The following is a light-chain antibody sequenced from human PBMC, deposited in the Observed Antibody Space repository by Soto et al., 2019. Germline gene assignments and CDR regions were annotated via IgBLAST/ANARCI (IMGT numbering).Light chain of an antibody. CDR3: QQYSSSRT. J-gene: IGKJ1*01. CDR1: QSVSSNH. Sequence: DIVLTQSPGTLSLSPGEIATLSCRASQSVSSNHLAWYQQKPGQAPRLLIYGGSSRATGIPVRFSGSGSETDFTLTITRLEPEDFAVYYCQQYSSSRTLGQGTKVDIK. V-gene: IGKV3-20*01. CDR2: GGS.